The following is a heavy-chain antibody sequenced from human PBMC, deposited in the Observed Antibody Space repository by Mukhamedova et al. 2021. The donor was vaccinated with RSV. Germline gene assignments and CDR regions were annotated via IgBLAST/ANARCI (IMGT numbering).Heavy chain of an antibody. CDR3: VRDFLPEIGAGRLGYDGFDI. D-gene: IGHD6-6*01. V-gene: IGHV3-21*01. Sequence: GLEWVSSISSSRSYIYYVDSVKGRFTISRDNAKNSLYLQMNSLTAEDTAVYYCVRDFLPEIGAGRLGYDGFDIWGQGTMVTVSS. CDR2: ISSSRSYI. J-gene: IGHJ3*02.